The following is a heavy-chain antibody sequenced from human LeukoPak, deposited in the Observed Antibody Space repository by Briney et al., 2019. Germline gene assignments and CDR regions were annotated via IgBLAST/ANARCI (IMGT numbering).Heavy chain of an antibody. CDR1: GFTFSSYW. J-gene: IGHJ1*01. CDR3: ASGYCSGGSCYLEYFQH. CDR2: INSDGSST. D-gene: IGHD2-15*01. V-gene: IGHV3-74*01. Sequence: PGGSLRLSCAASGFTFSSYWRHWIRQAPGKGLVWISCINSDGSSTSYVASVKGRFTVSRDNAKNTLYLQMHSLRADDTAVYYCASGYCSGGSCYLEYFQHWGQGTLVTVSS.